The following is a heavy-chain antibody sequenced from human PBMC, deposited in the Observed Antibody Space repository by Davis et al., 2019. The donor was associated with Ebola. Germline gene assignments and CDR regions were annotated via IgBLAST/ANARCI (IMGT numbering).Heavy chain of an antibody. D-gene: IGHD3-22*01. CDR1: GFTFSSYS. Sequence: GESLKISCAASGFTFSSYSMNWVRQAPGKVLEWVSSISSSSSYIYYADSVKGRFTISRDNSKNTLYLQMNSLRAEDTAVYYCAREKYYYDSSVDYWGQGTLVTVSS. V-gene: IGHV3-21*01. CDR2: ISSSSSYI. J-gene: IGHJ4*02. CDR3: AREKYYYDSSVDY.